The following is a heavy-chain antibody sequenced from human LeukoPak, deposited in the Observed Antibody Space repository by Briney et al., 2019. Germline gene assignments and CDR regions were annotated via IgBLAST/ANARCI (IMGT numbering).Heavy chain of an antibody. J-gene: IGHJ4*02. V-gene: IGHV4-34*01. CDR3: ASGAAAGTFDY. D-gene: IGHD6-13*01. Sequence: SETLSLTCAVYGGSFSGYYWSWIRQPPGKGLEWIGEINHSGSTNYNPTLKSRVTISVDTSKNQFSLKLSSVTAADTAVYYCASGAAAGTFDYWGQGTLVTVSS. CDR1: GGSFSGYY. CDR2: INHSGST.